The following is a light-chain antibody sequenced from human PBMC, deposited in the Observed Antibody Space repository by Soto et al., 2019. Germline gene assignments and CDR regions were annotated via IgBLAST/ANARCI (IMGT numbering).Light chain of an antibody. V-gene: IGKV3-20*01. J-gene: IGKJ1*01. CDR1: QTVSSSS. CDR2: GAP. Sequence: EIVLTQSPGTLSLSPGERASLSCRASQTVSSSSLAWYQQRPCQAPRLLIYGAPSRDTGIPDRLSGSGSGTEFTRPISRLEAEDFAVYYCQQYGSSPATFGQGTKVEI. CDR3: QQYGSSPAT.